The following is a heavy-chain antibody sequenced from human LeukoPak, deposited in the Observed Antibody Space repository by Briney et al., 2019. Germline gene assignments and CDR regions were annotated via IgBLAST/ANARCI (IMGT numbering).Heavy chain of an antibody. CDR2: ISSSSSTI. CDR3: ARDDEDYGGNSPHY. D-gene: IGHD4-23*01. CDR1: GFTFSSYS. V-gene: IGHV3-48*01. J-gene: IGHJ4*02. Sequence: GGSLRLSCAASGFTFSSYSMNWVRQAPGKGLEWISYISSSSSTIYYADSVKGRFTISRDNAKNSLSLQMNSLRAEDTAVYYCARDDEDYGGNSPHYWGQGTLVTVSS.